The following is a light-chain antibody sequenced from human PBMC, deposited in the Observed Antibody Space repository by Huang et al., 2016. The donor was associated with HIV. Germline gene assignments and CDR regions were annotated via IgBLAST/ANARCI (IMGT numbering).Light chain of an antibody. CDR3: HQYNNWPPEWT. V-gene: IGKV3-15*01. CDR2: GAS. J-gene: IGKJ1*01. Sequence: ETVMTQSPATLSVSPGERATLSCRASQSVRDNLAWYQQRPGQAPRILIYGASNRAAGITARVSCNGSATEFTLTISSLQSDEFAVYYCHQYNNWPPEWTFAQGTRVDIK. CDR1: QSVRDN.